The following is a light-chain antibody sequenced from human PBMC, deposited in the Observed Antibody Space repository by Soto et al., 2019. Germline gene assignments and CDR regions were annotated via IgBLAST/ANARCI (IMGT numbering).Light chain of an antibody. CDR2: GTS. CDR3: QQYTTSSWT. CDR1: QSVGSSY. Sequence: VLTQSPGTLSLSPGERATLSCRASQSVGSSYLAWYQQKPGQAPRVLIYGTSSRATGIPDRFSGSGSGTDFTLTISRXEPEDFAVYYCQQYTTSSWTFGQGTKVDIK. V-gene: IGKV3-20*01. J-gene: IGKJ1*01.